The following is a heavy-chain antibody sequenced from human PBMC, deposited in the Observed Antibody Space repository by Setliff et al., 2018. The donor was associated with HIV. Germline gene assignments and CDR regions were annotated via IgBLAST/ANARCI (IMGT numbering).Heavy chain of an antibody. D-gene: IGHD3-22*01. Sequence: KPSETLSLTCAVYGGSFSGYYWSWIRQPPGKGLEWIGEIKHSGSTNYNPSLKSRVTISVDTSKNQFSLKLTSVTAADTAMYYCASRIYYYDESRVLREEGFVPWGQGTLVTVSS. V-gene: IGHV4-34*01. CDR1: GGSFSGYY. J-gene: IGHJ5*02. CDR3: ASRIYYYDESRVLREEGFVP. CDR2: IKHSGST.